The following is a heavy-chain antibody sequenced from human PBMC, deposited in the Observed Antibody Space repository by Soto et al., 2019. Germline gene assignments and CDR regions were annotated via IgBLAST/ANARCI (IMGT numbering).Heavy chain of an antibody. CDR3: ATSHHYDFWSGYFDY. J-gene: IGHJ4*02. Sequence: PGGSLRLSCAASGFTFSSYAMSWVRQAPGKGLEWVSSISGSGGRTYYADSVKGRFSISRDNSKSTVFLQMNSLRAEDTAVYYCATSHHYDFWSGYFDYWGQGTLVTVSS. D-gene: IGHD3-3*01. CDR2: ISGSGGRT. V-gene: IGHV3-23*01. CDR1: GFTFSSYA.